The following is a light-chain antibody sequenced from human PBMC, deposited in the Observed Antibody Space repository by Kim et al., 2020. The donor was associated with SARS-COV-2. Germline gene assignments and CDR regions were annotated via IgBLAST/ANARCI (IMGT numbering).Light chain of an antibody. Sequence: GQVFNMSCSGSSSNIESNYVYWYQQVPGTAPKVLIYRSNQRPSGVPDRFSGSKSGTSASLAISGLRSEDEADYYCAAWDDSLSGRVFGGGTQLTVL. V-gene: IGLV1-47*01. CDR1: SSNIESNY. J-gene: IGLJ3*02. CDR2: RSN. CDR3: AAWDDSLSGRV.